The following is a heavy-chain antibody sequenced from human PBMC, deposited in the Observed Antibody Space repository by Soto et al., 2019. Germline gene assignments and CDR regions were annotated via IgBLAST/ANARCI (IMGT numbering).Heavy chain of an antibody. CDR1: GGSISSGGYY. J-gene: IGHJ4*02. V-gene: IGHV4-31*03. D-gene: IGHD3-22*01. CDR2: IYYSGST. Sequence: SETLSLTCTVSGGSISSGGYYWSWIRQHPGKGLEWIGYIYYSGSTYYNPSLKSRVTISVDTSKNQFSLKLSSVTAADTAVYYCARQDYYDSSGYYYWGQGTLVTVSS. CDR3: ARQDYYDSSGYYY.